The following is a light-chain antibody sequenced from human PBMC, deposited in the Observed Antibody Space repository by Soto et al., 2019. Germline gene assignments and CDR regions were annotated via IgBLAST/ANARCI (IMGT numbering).Light chain of an antibody. J-gene: IGKJ1*01. CDR3: QHYKRNSDA. Sequence: DIQMSHTPSTLSGTLVNSVTITFRASQTINSWLAGYQLLRAKARMLVILTPSTVNSGVPSWFSVSVSATEFTLTIRSLQCDDFCPYYCQHYKRNSDAFGQRTK. V-gene: IGKV1-5*03. CDR2: TPS. CDR1: QTINSW.